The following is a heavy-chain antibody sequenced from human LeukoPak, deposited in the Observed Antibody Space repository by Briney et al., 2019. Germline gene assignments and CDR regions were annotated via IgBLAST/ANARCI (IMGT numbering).Heavy chain of an antibody. D-gene: IGHD2-2*01. CDR2: IYYSGGT. V-gene: IGHV4-59*01. CDR3: ARSLGAQLPPIH. CDR1: GGSISRYY. Sequence: PSETLSLTCTVSGGSISRYYWSWIRQPPGKGPEWIGYIYYSGGTNYNPSLKSRVTISIDTSKNQFSLRLTSVTAADTAVYYCARSLGAQLPPIHWGQGTLVTVSS. J-gene: IGHJ4*02.